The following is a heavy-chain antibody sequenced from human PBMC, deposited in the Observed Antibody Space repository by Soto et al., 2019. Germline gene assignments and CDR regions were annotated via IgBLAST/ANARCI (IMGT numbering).Heavy chain of an antibody. CDR1: GFTFSDHF. CDR2: SRNKDYSYTT. Sequence: PGGSLRLSCVASGFTFSDHFMDWVRQAPGKGLEWVARSRNKDYSYTTAYAASVKGRVTISRDDSKNSMYLQMNALKTADTAVYYCARTGGDYSGHHNLDYWGQGTLVTVSS. V-gene: IGHV3-72*01. CDR3: ARTGGDYSGHHNLDY. J-gene: IGHJ4*02. D-gene: IGHD2-15*01.